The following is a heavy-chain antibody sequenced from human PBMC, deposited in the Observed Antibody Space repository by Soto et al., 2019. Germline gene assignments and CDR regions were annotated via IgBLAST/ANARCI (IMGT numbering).Heavy chain of an antibody. CDR2: IIPIFGTA. Sequence: SVKVSCKASGGTFSSYAISWVRQAPGQGLEWMGGIIPIFGTANYAQKFQGRVTITADESTSTAYMELSSLRSEDTAVYYCARASGYYYDSSARGAFDIWGQGTMVTVSS. J-gene: IGHJ3*02. V-gene: IGHV1-69*13. CDR1: GGTFSSYA. CDR3: ARASGYYYDSSARGAFDI. D-gene: IGHD3-22*01.